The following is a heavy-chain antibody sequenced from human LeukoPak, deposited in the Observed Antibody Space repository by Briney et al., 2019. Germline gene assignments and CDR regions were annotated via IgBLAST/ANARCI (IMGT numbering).Heavy chain of an antibody. CDR2: ISGSGDST. D-gene: IGHD3-10*01. V-gene: IGHV3-23*01. Sequence: GGSLRLSCAASGFTFSSYAMSWVRQAPGKGLEWVSVISGSGDSTYFIDSVKGRFTISRDNSKNTLDLQMNSLRAEDTAVYYCAKGGVTMGIIDYWGQGTLVTVSS. J-gene: IGHJ4*02. CDR3: AKGGVTMGIIDY. CDR1: GFTFSSYA.